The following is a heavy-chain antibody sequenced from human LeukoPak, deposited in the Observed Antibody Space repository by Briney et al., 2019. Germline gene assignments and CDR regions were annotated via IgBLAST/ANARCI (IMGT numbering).Heavy chain of an antibody. Sequence: SETLSLTCTVSGGSISSYYWSWIRQPPGKGLEWIGYIYYSGSTNYNPSLKSRVTISVDTSKNQFSLKLSSVIAADTAVYYCATSSPYYFDYWGQGTLVTVSS. V-gene: IGHV4-59*01. CDR2: IYYSGST. CDR1: GGSISSYY. CDR3: ATSSPYYFDY. J-gene: IGHJ4*02.